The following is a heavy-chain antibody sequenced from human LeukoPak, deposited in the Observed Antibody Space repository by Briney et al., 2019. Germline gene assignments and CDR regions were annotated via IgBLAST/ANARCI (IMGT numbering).Heavy chain of an antibody. D-gene: IGHD3-10*01. CDR1: GFTFSSYG. J-gene: IGHJ4*02. CDR2: ISYDGSNK. V-gene: IGHV3-30*18. CDR3: AKDSGVTMVRGVIIAKDDLDY. Sequence: GRSLRLSCAASGFTFSSYGMHWVRQAPGKGLEWVAVISYDGSNKYYADSVKGRFTISRDNSKNTLYLQMNSLRAEDTAVYYCAKDSGVTMVRGVIIAKDDLDYWGQGTLVTVSS.